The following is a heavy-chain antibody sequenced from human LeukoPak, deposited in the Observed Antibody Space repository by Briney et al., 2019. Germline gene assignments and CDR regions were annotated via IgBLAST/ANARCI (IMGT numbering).Heavy chain of an antibody. CDR3: VRQFDY. CDR1: GGSISGSSHY. V-gene: IGHV4-39*01. CDR2: LYSSGST. J-gene: IGHJ4*02. Sequence: PSETLSLTCTVSGGSISGSSHYWVWIRQSPGKGLEWIGNLYSSGSTYYNPSLQSRVTISVDTSKNQLSLSLTSVTAADTAVYYCVRQFDYCGQGILVTVSS.